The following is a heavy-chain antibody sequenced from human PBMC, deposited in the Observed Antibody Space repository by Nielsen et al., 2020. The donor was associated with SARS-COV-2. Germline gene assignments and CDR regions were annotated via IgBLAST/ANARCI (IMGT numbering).Heavy chain of an antibody. V-gene: IGHV1-69*01. D-gene: IGHD2-2*01. CDR2: IIPIFGTA. J-gene: IGHJ6*02. Sequence: WVRQAPGQRLEWMGGIIPIFGTANYAQKFQGRVTITADESTSTAYMELSSLRSEDTAVYYCARVSQGVVVPAAMLPYYGMDVWGQGTTVTVSS. CDR3: ARVSQGVVVPAAMLPYYGMDV.